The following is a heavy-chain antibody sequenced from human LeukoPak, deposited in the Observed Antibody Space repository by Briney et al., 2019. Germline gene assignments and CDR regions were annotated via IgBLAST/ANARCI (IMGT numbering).Heavy chain of an antibody. D-gene: IGHD4-17*01. CDR1: GFTFSSYS. CDR2: ISASSSLI. V-gene: IGHV3-21*01. CDR3: ARGYGDYGSY. J-gene: IGHJ4*02. Sequence: GGSLRLSCAASGFTFSSYSMNWVRQAPGKGLEWVSSISASSSLISYADSVRGRFSISRDNAQNSLFLQMISLRAEDTAVYYCARGYGDYGSYWGQGILVTVSS.